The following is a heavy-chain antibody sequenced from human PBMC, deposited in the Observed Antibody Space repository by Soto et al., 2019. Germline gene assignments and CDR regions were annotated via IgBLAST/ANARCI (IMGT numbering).Heavy chain of an antibody. D-gene: IGHD5-18*01. Sequence: GGSLRLSCAASGFTFSSYAMSWVRQAPGKGLEWVSAISGSGGCTYYADSVKGRFTISRDNSKNTLYLQMNSLRAEDTAVYYCARYPSGEQLLDYWGRGTLVTVSS. J-gene: IGHJ4*02. CDR2: ISGSGGCT. V-gene: IGHV3-23*01. CDR3: ARYPSGEQLLDY. CDR1: GFTFSSYA.